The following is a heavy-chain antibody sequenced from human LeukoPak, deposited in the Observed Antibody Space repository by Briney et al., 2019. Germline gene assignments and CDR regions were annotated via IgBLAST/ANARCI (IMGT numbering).Heavy chain of an antibody. V-gene: IGHV4-59*01. D-gene: IGHD6-6*01. CDR1: GGSMRSYY. CDR2: IYYSGST. Sequence: SETLSLTCTVSGGSMRSYYWSWIRQPPGKGLEWIGYIYYSGSTNYNPSLKSRVTISVDTSKNQFSLKLSSVTAADTAVYYCARTYSSSSLVGYYYYGMDVWGQGTTVTVSS. J-gene: IGHJ6*02. CDR3: ARTYSSSSLVGYYYYGMDV.